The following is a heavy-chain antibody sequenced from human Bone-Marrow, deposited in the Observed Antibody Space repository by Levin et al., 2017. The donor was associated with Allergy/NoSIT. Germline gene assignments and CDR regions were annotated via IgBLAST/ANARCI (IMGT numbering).Heavy chain of an antibody. V-gene: IGHV4-59*01. D-gene: IGHD5-24*01. CDR2: IYYSGNT. Sequence: PSETLSLTCTVSGGSISRYHWSWIRQPPGKGLEWMGYIYYSGNTIYNPSLKSRVTISIDTSRTQFSLKLSSVTAADTAVYYCARKGDGVDSFDALDIWGQGTLVTVSS. J-gene: IGHJ3*02. CDR3: ARKGDGVDSFDALDI. CDR1: GGSISRYH.